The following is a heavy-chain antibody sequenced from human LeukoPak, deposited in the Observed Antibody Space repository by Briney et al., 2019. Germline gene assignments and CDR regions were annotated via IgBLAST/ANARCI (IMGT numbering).Heavy chain of an antibody. J-gene: IGHJ4*02. CDR1: GFTFGDYA. V-gene: IGHV3-49*03. D-gene: IGHD3-22*01. Sequence: SLRLSCIASGFTFGDYALSWFRQAPGKGLQWVGCIRSKAYGGTTEYAASVKGRFTISRDDSKSIAYLQMNSLQIEDTAVYHGTRHLEDSSGYYHFDSWGLGTLVTVSS. CDR2: IRSKAYGGTT. CDR3: TRHLEDSSGYYHFDS.